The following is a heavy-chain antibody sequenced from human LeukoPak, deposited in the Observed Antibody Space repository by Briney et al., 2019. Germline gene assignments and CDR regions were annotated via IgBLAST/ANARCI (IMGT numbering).Heavy chain of an antibody. CDR2: IRSDGSDK. D-gene: IGHD3-3*01. CDR3: ARDFEWSFDY. CDR1: GFTFSYHG. J-gene: IGHJ4*02. Sequence: GGSLRLSCAASGFTFSYHGMHWVRQGPGKGLEWVAFIRSDGSDKYYADSVKGRFTISRDSSKNTLFLQMNSLRPEDTAVYFCARDFEWSFDYWGQGTLVTVSS. V-gene: IGHV3-30*02.